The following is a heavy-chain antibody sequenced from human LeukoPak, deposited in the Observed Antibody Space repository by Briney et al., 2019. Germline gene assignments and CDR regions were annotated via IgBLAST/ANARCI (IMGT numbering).Heavy chain of an antibody. J-gene: IGHJ4*02. CDR2: INHSGST. D-gene: IGHD3-10*01. CDR3: ARGYGSGSYYNRIITQRGVSYFDY. V-gene: IGHV4-34*01. Sequence: SETLSLTCAVYGGSFSGYYWSWIRQPPGKGLEWIGEINHSGSTNNNPSLKSRVTISVDTSKNQFSLKLSSVTAADTAVYYCARGYGSGSYYNRIITQRGVSYFDYWGQGTLVIVSS. CDR1: GGSFSGYY.